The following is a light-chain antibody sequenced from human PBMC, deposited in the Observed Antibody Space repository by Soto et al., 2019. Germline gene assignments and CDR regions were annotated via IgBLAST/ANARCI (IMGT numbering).Light chain of an antibody. Sequence: ENVLTQSPATLSLSPGEGATLSCRASESVGSDLAWYQQKPGQPPRLLIYDVSGRATGVPARFSGSGSGTDFILTISSLEPEDFAVYYCQQRDSCPLTFGGGTKVEIK. CDR1: ESVGSD. J-gene: IGKJ4*01. V-gene: IGKV3-11*01. CDR2: DVS. CDR3: QQRDSCPLT.